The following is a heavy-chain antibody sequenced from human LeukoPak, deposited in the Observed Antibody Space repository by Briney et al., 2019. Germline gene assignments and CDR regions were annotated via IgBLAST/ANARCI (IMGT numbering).Heavy chain of an antibody. CDR3: ARHYDILTGYSAYYYYSGMDV. CDR2: IYSGGST. J-gene: IGHJ6*02. D-gene: IGHD3-9*01. V-gene: IGHV3-53*04. Sequence: GGSLRLSCAASGFTVSSNYMSWVRQAPGKGLEWVSVIYSGGSTYYADSVKGRFTISRHNTKNTLYLQMNSMRSEDTAVYYCARHYDILTGYSAYYYYSGMDVWGQGSTVTVSS. CDR1: GFTVSSNY.